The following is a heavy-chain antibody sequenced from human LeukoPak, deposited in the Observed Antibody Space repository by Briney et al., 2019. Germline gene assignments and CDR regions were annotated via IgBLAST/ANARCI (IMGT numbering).Heavy chain of an antibody. CDR3: ARFGSGSYYNDDFY. D-gene: IGHD3-10*01. Sequence: ASVKVYCKASGYTFTGYYMHWVRQAPGQGLEWMGWINPNSGGTNYAQKFQGRVTMTRDTSISTAYMELSRLRSDDTAVYYCARFGSGSYYNDDFYWGQGTLVTVSS. V-gene: IGHV1-2*02. CDR2: INPNSGGT. J-gene: IGHJ4*02. CDR1: GYTFTGYY.